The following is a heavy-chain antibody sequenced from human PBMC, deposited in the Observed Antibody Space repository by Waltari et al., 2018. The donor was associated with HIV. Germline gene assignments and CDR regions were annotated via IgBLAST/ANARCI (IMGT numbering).Heavy chain of an antibody. CDR2: ISWNSGSK. J-gene: IGHJ6*02. CDR3: AKDRGTGTTVYYYSGMDV. D-gene: IGHD1-7*01. CDR1: GLTFDDYA. Sequence: EVQLVASGGGLVQPGRSLRLSGAASGLTFDDYAMHWVRQAPGKGLRCGSGISWNSGSKGYPDSVKGRFTISRDNAKNSLYLQMNSLRAEDTAMYYCAKDRGTGTTVYYYSGMDVWGQGTTVTVSS. V-gene: IGHV3-9*01.